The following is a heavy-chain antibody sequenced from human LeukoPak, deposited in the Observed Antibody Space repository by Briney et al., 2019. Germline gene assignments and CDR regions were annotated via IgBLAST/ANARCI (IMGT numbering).Heavy chain of an antibody. V-gene: IGHV3-21*01. CDR3: TRDSYYYDSSGYYNDAFDI. Sequence: GGSLRLSCAASGFTFSSYSMSWVRQAPGKGLEWVSSISSSSSYIYYADSVKGRFTISRDNAKNSLYLQMNSLRAEDTAVYYCTRDSYYYDSSGYYNDAFDIWGQGTMVTVSS. CDR2: ISSSSSYI. J-gene: IGHJ3*02. CDR1: GFTFSSYS. D-gene: IGHD3-22*01.